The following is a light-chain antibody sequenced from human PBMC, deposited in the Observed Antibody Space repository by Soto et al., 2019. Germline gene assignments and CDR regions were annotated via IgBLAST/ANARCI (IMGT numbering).Light chain of an antibody. J-gene: IGKJ5*01. Sequence: EIVLTQSPGTLSLSPGERATLSCRASQSISSSYLAWYQQKPGRAPRLLIYGASSRATGIPDRFSGSGSGTDFPLTISRVEPEDFTVYYCQHYGTSPPITFGQGTRLEIK. CDR1: QSISSSY. V-gene: IGKV3-20*01. CDR3: QHYGTSPPIT. CDR2: GAS.